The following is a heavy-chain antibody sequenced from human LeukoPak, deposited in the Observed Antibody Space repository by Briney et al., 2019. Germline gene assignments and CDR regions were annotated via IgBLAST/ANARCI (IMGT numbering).Heavy chain of an antibody. V-gene: IGHV3-23*01. Sequence: GGSLRLSCAASGFTFSSYAMSWVRQAPGKGLEWASAISGSGGSTYYADSVKGRFTISRDNSKNTLYLQMDSLRAEDTAVYYCARDGIAVAGTLDYWGQGTLVTVSS. D-gene: IGHD6-19*01. J-gene: IGHJ4*02. CDR3: ARDGIAVAGTLDY. CDR1: GFTFSSYA. CDR2: ISGSGGST.